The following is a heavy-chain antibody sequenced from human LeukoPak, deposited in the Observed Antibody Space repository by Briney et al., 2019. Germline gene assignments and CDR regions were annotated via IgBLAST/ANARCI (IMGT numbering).Heavy chain of an antibody. J-gene: IGHJ4*02. V-gene: IGHV3-48*03. CDR3: ARLYYDFWSGYNPIDY. D-gene: IGHD3-3*01. CDR2: ISSSGSTI. CDR1: GFTFSSYE. Sequence: GGSLRLSCAASGFTFSSYEMNWVRQAPGKGLEWVSYISSSGSTIYYADSVKGRFTISRDNAKNSLYLQMNSLRAEDTAVYYCARLYYDFWSGYNPIDYWGQGTLVTVSS.